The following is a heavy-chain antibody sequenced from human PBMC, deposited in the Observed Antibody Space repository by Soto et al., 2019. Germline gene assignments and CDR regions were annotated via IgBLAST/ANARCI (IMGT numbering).Heavy chain of an antibody. V-gene: IGHV1-69*13. CDR3: AREAYCGGDCYSYYYYGMDV. CDR2: IIPIFGTA. J-gene: IGHJ6*02. Sequence: PVKVSRKASGGSFSSYAISWLRQAPGQGLEWMGGIIPIFGTANYAQKFQGRVTITADESTSTAYMELSSLRSEDTAVYYCAREAYCGGDCYSYYYYGMDVWGQGTTVTVSS. CDR1: GGSFSSYA. D-gene: IGHD2-21*02.